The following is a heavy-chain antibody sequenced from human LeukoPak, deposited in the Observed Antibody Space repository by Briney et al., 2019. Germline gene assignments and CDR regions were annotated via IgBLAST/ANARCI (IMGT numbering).Heavy chain of an antibody. CDR1: GGSISSSSYY. J-gene: IGHJ2*01. CDR2: IYYTRST. V-gene: IGHV4-39*01. Sequence: SSETLSLTCTVSGGSISSSSYYWGWIRQPPGKGLEWIGSIYYTRSTYFNPSLKSRVTISVDTSKNQFSLKLTSVTAADTAVYYCARGVTMIVVVIHDWYFDLWGRGTLVTVSS. CDR3: ARGVTMIVVVIHDWYFDL. D-gene: IGHD3-22*01.